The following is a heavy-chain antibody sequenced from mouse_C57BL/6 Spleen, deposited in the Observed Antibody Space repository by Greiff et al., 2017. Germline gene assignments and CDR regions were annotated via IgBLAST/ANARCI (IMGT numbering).Heavy chain of an antibody. J-gene: IGHJ3*01. D-gene: IGHD3-1*01. CDR2: IYPGDGDT. CDR1: GYSFSSSW. Sequence: QVQLQQSGPELVKPGASVKISCKASGYSFSSSWMNWVKQRPGKGLEWIGRIYPGDGDTNYNGKFKGKATLTADKSSSTAYMQLSSLTSEDSAVYFCARDIGAWFAYWGQGTLVTVSA. CDR3: ARDIGAWFAY. V-gene: IGHV1-82*01.